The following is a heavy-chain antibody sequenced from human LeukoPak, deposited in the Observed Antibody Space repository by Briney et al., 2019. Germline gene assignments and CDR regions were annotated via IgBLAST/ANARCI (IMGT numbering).Heavy chain of an antibody. CDR1: GGTFSSYA. D-gene: IGHD3-9*01. CDR2: IIPILGIA. V-gene: IGHV1-69*04. CDR3: AERQRYFEGEYLDY. J-gene: IGHJ4*02. Sequence: ASVKVSCKASGGTFSSYAISWVRQAPGQGLEWMGRIIPILGIANYAQKFQGRVTITADKSTSTAYMELSSLRSEDTAVYYCAERQRYFEGEYLDYWGQGTLVTVSS.